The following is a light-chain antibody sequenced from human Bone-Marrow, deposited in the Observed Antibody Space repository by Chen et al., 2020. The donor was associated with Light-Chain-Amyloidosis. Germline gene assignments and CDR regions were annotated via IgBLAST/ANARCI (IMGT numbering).Light chain of an antibody. CDR1: NIGGKT. J-gene: IGLJ1*01. V-gene: IGLV3-21*04. CDR3: QVWDRSSDHFV. CDR2: YDS. Sequence: SFVLTQPPSVSVAPGKMARIACGGDNIGGKTVHWYQQKSGQAPVLVIFYDSDRPSGVPERFSGSNSGNLATLTISGVEAGDEGDYYCQVWDRSSDHFVFGTGTKVSVL.